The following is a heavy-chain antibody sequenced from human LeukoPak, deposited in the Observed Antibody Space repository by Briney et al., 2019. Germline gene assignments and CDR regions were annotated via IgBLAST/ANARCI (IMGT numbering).Heavy chain of an antibody. D-gene: IGHD2-15*01. Sequence: GGSLRLSCAASGFTFDDYAMHWVRQAPGKGLEWVSGISWNSGSIGYADSVKGRFTISRDNAKNSLYLQMNSLRAEDTALYYCAKDTTASPDFGIVVVAFDCWGQGTLVTVSS. V-gene: IGHV3-9*01. CDR2: ISWNSGSI. J-gene: IGHJ4*02. CDR3: AKDTTASPDFGIVVVAFDC. CDR1: GFTFDDYA.